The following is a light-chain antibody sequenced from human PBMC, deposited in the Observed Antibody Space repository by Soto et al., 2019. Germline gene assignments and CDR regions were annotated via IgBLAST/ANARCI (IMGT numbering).Light chain of an antibody. CDR1: SSDIGDYNY. J-gene: IGLJ2*01. V-gene: IGLV2-11*01. Sequence: QSALTQPRSVSGSPGQSVTISCTGTSSDIGDYNYVSWYKRLPGKAPQLIIYDVNKRPSGVPDRFSGSKSANTSSLTISGRQAEDEGDFYCCSYAGGYTLVFGGGTKLTVL. CDR2: DVN. CDR3: CSYAGGYTLV.